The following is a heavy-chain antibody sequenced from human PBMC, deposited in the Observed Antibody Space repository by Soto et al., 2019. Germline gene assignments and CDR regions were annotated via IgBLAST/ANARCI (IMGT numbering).Heavy chain of an antibody. CDR3: ARSLYSSSWYHSGNSYYYYGMDV. CDR1: GGTFGIYA. CDR2: IIAFSDIV. J-gene: IGHJ6*02. V-gene: IGHV1-69*12. Sequence: VQLVQSGAEVKKPGSSVKVSCKASGGTFGIYAITWVRQAPGQGLEWMGGIIAFSDIVNYTQKLQGRVTITADESTSTAYLDLSSLRSDDTAVYYCARSLYSSSWYHSGNSYYYYGMDVWGQGTTVTVSS. D-gene: IGHD6-13*01.